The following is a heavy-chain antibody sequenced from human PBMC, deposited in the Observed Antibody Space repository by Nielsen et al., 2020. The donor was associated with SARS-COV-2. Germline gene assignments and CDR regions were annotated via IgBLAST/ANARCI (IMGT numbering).Heavy chain of an antibody. V-gene: IGHV3-30*18. D-gene: IGHD6-19*01. CDR3: AKDGGRGRSGWGFDY. J-gene: IGHJ4*02. CDR1: GFTFSSYG. CDR2: ISYDGSNK. Sequence: GESLKISCAASGFTFSSYGMHWVRQAPGKGLEWVAVISYDGSNKYYADSVKGRFTISRDNSKNTLYLQMNSLRAEDTAVYYCAKDGGRGRSGWGFDYWGQGTLVTVSS.